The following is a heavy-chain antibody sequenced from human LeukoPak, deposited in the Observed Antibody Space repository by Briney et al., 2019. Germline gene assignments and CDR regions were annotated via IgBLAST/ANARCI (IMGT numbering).Heavy chain of an antibody. CDR3: ARWGGAGDKGGFGEVNYYMDV. Sequence: NPSETLSLTCTASADSISNYNYFWGWIRQPPGKGLEWIGSIYYSGITYYNPSLNSRVTISVDRSKNQFSLKLSSVTAADTAVYYCARWGGAGDKGGFGEVNYYMDVWGKGTTVTVSS. CDR2: IYYSGIT. J-gene: IGHJ6*03. V-gene: IGHV4-39*01. D-gene: IGHD3-10*01. CDR1: ADSISNYNYF.